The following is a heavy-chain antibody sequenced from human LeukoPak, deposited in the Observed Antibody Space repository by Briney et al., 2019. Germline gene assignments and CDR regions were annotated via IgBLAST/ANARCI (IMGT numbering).Heavy chain of an antibody. J-gene: IGHJ3*02. V-gene: IGHV4-30-4*01. Sequence: TSETLSLTCTVSGGSISSGDYYWSWIRQPPGKGLEWIGYIYYSGSTYYNPSLKSRVTISVDTSKNQFSLKLSSVTAADTAVYYCAGPRGYSYGGAFDIWGQGTMVTVSS. CDR2: IYYSGST. CDR3: AGPRGYSYGGAFDI. D-gene: IGHD5-18*01. CDR1: GGSISSGDYY.